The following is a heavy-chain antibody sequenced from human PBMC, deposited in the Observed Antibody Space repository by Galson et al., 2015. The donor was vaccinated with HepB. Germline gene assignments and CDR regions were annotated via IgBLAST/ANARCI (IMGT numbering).Heavy chain of an antibody. CDR2: IYSGGST. CDR1: GFTVSSNY. V-gene: IGHV3-66*01. J-gene: IGHJ4*02. D-gene: IGHD6-19*01. Sequence: SLRLSCAASGFTVSSNYMSWVRQAPGKGLEWVSVIYSGGSTYYADSVKGRFTISRDNSKNTLYLQMNSLRAEDTAVYYCARVPAVADTYYFDYWGQGTLVTVSS. CDR3: ARVPAVADTYYFDY.